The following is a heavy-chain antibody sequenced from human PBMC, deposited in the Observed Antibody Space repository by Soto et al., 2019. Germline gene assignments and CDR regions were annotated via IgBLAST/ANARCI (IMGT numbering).Heavy chain of an antibody. CDR1: GASISSFY. CDR2: IYYSGST. Sequence: SETLSLTCTVSGASISSFYWSWIRQPPGKGLEWIGYIYYSGSTYYNPSLKSRVTISVDTSKNQFSLKLSSVTAADTAVYYCARMDIGLVFYSFDYWGRGILVTVSS. CDR3: ARMDIGLVFYSFDY. J-gene: IGHJ4*02. D-gene: IGHD5-12*01. V-gene: IGHV4-59*01.